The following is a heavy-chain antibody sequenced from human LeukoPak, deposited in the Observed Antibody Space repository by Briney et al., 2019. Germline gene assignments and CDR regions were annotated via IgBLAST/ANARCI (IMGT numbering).Heavy chain of an antibody. CDR3: ARGGCSGGSCYSSWFDP. CDR1: GYTFYDYY. Sequence: ASVKVSCKASGYTFYDYYIHWVRRAPGQGLEWMGWIDPNSGVRNYAQKFQGRVTMTTDTSTSTAYMDLSSLTFDDTAVYYCARGGCSGGSCYSSWFDPWGQGTLVTVSS. D-gene: IGHD2-15*01. CDR2: IDPNSGVR. V-gene: IGHV1-2*02. J-gene: IGHJ5*02.